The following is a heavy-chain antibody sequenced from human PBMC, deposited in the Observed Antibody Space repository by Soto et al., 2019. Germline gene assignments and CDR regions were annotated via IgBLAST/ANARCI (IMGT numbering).Heavy chain of an antibody. CDR3: ARVGQGAWYFDL. CDR2: IKTDGSII. Sequence: EVQLVESGGGLVQPGGSLRLSCAASGFSFSDYWMHWVSQAPGKGLVWVSRIKTDGSIITYADSVKGRFTISRDNARNTLYLQMDNLRAEDTAVYYCARVGQGAWYFDLWGRGTLVSVSS. D-gene: IGHD1-26*01. CDR1: GFSFSDYW. J-gene: IGHJ2*01. V-gene: IGHV3-74*01.